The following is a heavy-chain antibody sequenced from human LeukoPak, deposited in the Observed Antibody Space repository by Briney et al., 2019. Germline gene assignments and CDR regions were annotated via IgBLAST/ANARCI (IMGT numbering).Heavy chain of an antibody. CDR2: FDPEDGET. CDR3: ATRAFRYYYDSSGYDY. CDR1: GYTLTELS. V-gene: IGHV1-24*01. Sequence: GASVKVSCKVSGYTLTELSMHWVRQAPGKGLEWMGGFDPEDGETIYAQKFQGRVTMTEDTSTDTAYMELSSLRSEDTAVYYCATRAFRYYYDSSGYDYWGQGTLVTVSS. D-gene: IGHD3-22*01. J-gene: IGHJ4*02.